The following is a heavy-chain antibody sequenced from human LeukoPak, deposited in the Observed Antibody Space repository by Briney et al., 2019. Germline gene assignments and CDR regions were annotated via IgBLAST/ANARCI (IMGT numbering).Heavy chain of an antibody. CDR1: GGSISSSSYY. V-gene: IGHV4-39*07. J-gene: IGHJ3*02. CDR2: IYYSGST. D-gene: IGHD3-22*01. CDR3: ARANYYDSSGYYRDAFDI. Sequence: PSETLSLTCTVSGGSISSSSYYWGWIRQPPGKGLEWIGSIYYSGSTYYNPSLKSRVTISVDTSKNQFSLKLSSVTAADTAVYYCARANYYDSSGYYRDAFDIWGQGTMVTVSS.